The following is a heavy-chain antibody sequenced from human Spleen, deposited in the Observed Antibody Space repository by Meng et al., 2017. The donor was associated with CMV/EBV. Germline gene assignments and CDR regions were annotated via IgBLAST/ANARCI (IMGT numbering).Heavy chain of an antibody. J-gene: IGHJ2*01. CDR1: GGSISSHY. V-gene: IGHV4-59*11. CDR2: VHHSGST. Sequence: SETLSLTCAVSGGSISSHYWNWIRQSPGKGLEWIGFVHHSGSTNYNPSLKNRVTISVDTSKSQLSLKLKSLTAADTAVYYCARVGGVYWYFDLWGRGTLVTVSS. D-gene: IGHD3-16*01. CDR3: ARVGGVYWYFDL.